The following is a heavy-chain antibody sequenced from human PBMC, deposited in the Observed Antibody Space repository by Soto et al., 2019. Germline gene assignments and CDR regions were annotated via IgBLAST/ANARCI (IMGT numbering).Heavy chain of an antibody. J-gene: IGHJ5*01. CDR2: INPNSGGT. CDR3: ARGSYGSGRHLRFDS. Sequence: ASVKVSCKASGYTFTGYYMHWVRQAPGQGLEWMGWINPNSGGTNYAQKFQGWVTMTRDTSISTAYMELSRPRSDDTAVYYCARGSYGSGRHLRFDSWGQGTLVTVST. D-gene: IGHD3-10*01. V-gene: IGHV1-2*04. CDR1: GYTFTGYY.